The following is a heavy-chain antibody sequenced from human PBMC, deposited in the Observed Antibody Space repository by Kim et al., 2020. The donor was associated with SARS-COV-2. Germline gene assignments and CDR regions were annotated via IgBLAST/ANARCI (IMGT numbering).Heavy chain of an antibody. CDR3: AKGVTMIVVVIPFDY. J-gene: IGHJ4*02. V-gene: IGHV3-23*01. Sequence: GGSLRLSCAASGFTFSSYAMSWVRQAPGKGLEWVSAISGSGGSTYYADSVKGRFTISRDNSKNTLYLQMNSLRAEDTAVYYCAKGVTMIVVVIPFDYWGQGTLVTVSS. CDR2: ISGSGGST. D-gene: IGHD3-22*01. CDR1: GFTFSSYA.